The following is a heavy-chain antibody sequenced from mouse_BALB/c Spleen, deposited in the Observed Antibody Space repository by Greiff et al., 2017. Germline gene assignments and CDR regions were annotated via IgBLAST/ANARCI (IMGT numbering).Heavy chain of an antibody. D-gene: IGHD1-1*01. J-gene: IGHJ1*01. CDR2: ISSGGST. CDR1: GFTFSSYA. CDR3: AREGSSYGYWYFDV. Sequence: EVKLMESGGGLVKPGGSLKLSCAASGFTFSSYAMSWVRQTPEKRLEWVASISSGGSTYYPDSVKGRFTISRDNARNILYLQMSSLRSEDTAMYYCAREGSSYGYWYFDVWGAGTTVTVSS. V-gene: IGHV5-6-5*01.